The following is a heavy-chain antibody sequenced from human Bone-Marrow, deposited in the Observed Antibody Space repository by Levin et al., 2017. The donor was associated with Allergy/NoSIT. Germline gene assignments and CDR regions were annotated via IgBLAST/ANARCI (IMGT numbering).Heavy chain of an antibody. J-gene: IGHJ4*02. Sequence: PGGSLRLSCAASGFTFSDYYMSWIRQAPGKGLECISYIGSSGSPIFYADSVKGRFTISRDNAKNSLYLQTSSLRAEDTAVYYCAGGPGGSGWSPLDYWGQGTLVTVSS. V-gene: IGHV3-11*01. CDR1: GFTFSDYY. CDR3: AGGPGGSGWSPLDY. D-gene: IGHD6-19*01. CDR2: IGSSGSPI.